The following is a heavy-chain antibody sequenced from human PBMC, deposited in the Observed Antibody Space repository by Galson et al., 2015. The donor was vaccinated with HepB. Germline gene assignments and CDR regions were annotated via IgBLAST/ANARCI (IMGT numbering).Heavy chain of an antibody. J-gene: IGHJ6*02. V-gene: IGHV4-39*07. CDR2: FYYSESN. D-gene: IGHD1-1*01. CDR1: GGSIINRDHY. CDR3: AKHNTGGIFYVQGMDV. Sequence: ETLSLTCSVSGGSIINRDHYWVWIRQPPGQGLEWIGSFYYSESNSYNPSLKSRVTISGDTSKNQVSLRLTSVTAADTAVYFCAKHNTGGIFYVQGMDVWGQGTTVTVSS.